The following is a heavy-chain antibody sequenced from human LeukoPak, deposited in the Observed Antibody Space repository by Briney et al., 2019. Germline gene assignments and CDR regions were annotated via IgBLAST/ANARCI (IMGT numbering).Heavy chain of an antibody. Sequence: PGGSLRLSCAASGFTFSHYWMTWVRQAPGKGLEWVANIKQDGSEQYYVDSVKGRFTISRANAKNSLYLQMNSLRVEDTAVYYCARDRCSSTSCFYDYWGQGTLVTVSS. V-gene: IGHV3-7*01. CDR1: GFTFSHYW. J-gene: IGHJ4*02. CDR2: IKQDGSEQ. CDR3: ARDRCSSTSCFYDY. D-gene: IGHD2-2*01.